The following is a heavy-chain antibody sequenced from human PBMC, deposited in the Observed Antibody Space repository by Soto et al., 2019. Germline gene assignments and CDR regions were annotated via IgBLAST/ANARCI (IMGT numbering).Heavy chain of an antibody. D-gene: IGHD6-19*01. J-gene: IGHJ4*02. CDR1: GFHFSSFA. CDR3: AKFWSQVIAEADLRY. V-gene: IGHV3-30*18. Sequence: QVQLVESGGGVVQPGRSLRLSCAASGFHFSSFAMHWVRQAPGKGLEWVAVISYDGSNKYYADSVRGRFTISRENSKNTVYLQMNSLRAEDTAMYYCAKFWSQVIAEADLRYWGQGTLVTVSS. CDR2: ISYDGSNK.